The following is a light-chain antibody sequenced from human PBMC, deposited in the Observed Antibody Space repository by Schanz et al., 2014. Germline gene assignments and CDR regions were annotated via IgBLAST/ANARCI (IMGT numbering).Light chain of an antibody. CDR2: DVS. CDR3: SSYISGRIQ. V-gene: IGLV2-14*03. CDR1: SSDVGAYNL. J-gene: IGLJ3*02. Sequence: QSALTQPASVSGSPGQSITISCTGTSSDVGAYNLVSWFQQHPGKVPKLVIYDVSDRPSEVSDRFSGSKSGNTASLTISGLQAEDEADYYCSSYISGRIQFGGGTKLTVL.